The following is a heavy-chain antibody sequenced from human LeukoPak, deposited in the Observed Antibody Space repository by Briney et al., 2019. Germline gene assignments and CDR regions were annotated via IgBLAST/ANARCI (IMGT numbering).Heavy chain of an antibody. CDR3: AKESYGDLYFDY. V-gene: IGHV3-30*18. CDR2: ISYDGSNK. D-gene: IGHD4-17*01. J-gene: IGHJ4*02. CDR1: GFTFSSYG. Sequence: GGSLRLSCAASGFTFSSYGMHWVRQAPGKGLDWVAVISYDGSNKYYADSVKGRLTISRDNSKNTLYLQMNSLRAEDTAVYYCAKESYGDLYFDYWGQGTLVTVSS.